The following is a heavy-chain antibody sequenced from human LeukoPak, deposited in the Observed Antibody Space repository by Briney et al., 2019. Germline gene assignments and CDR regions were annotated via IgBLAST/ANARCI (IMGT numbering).Heavy chain of an antibody. CDR3: ARDYCSSTSCYPYYFDY. V-gene: IGHV4-4*07. D-gene: IGHD2-2*01. J-gene: IGHJ4*02. CDR1: GGSISSYY. Sequence: VKPSETLSLTCTVSGGSISSYYWSWIRQPAGKGLEWIGRIYTSGSTNYNPSLKSRVTMSVDTSKNQFSLKLSSVTAADTAVCYCARDYCSSTSCYPYYFDYWGQGTLVTVSS. CDR2: IYTSGST.